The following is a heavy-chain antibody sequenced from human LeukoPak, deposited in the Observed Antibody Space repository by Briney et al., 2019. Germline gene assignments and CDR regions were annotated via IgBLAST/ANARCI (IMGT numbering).Heavy chain of an antibody. V-gene: IGHV1-69*13. Sequence: SVKVSCKASGGTFSSYALSWVRQAPGQGLEWMGGIIPIFGTANYAQKFQGRVTITADESTSTAYMELSSLRSEDTAVYYCARADIVVVPAAYYYYYMDVWGKGTTVTVSS. CDR2: IIPIFGTA. D-gene: IGHD2-2*01. CDR3: ARADIVVVPAAYYYYYMDV. J-gene: IGHJ6*03. CDR1: GGTFSSYA.